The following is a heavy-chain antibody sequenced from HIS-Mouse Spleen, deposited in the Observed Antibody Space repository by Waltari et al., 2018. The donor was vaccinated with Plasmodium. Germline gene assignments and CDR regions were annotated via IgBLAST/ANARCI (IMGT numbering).Heavy chain of an antibody. CDR2: INHSGST. J-gene: IGHJ4*02. D-gene: IGHD2-15*01. V-gene: IGHV4-34*01. Sequence: QVQLQQWGAGLLKPSETLSLTCAVYVGSFSGYYCSCIRKPPGKGLEWIGEINHSGSTNYNPSLKSRVTISVDTSKSQCSLKLRSVTAAATAVYYCARVVVVASKDSYWGQGTLVTVSS. CDR1: VGSFSGYY. CDR3: ARVVVVASKDSY.